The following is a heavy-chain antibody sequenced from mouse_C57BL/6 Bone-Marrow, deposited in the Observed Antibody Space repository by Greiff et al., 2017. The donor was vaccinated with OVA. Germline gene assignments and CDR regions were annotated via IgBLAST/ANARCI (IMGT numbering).Heavy chain of an antibody. CDR2: IYPGDGDT. V-gene: IGHV1-82*01. CDR3: AGGNYLFAY. Sequence: QVQLQQSGPELVKPGASVKISCKASGYAFSSSWMNWVKQRPGKGLEWIGRIYPGDGDTNYNGKFKGKAILTADKSSSTAYMQLSSLTSEDSAVYFCAGGNYLFAYWGQGTLVTVSA. J-gene: IGHJ3*01. CDR1: GYAFSSSW. D-gene: IGHD2-1*01.